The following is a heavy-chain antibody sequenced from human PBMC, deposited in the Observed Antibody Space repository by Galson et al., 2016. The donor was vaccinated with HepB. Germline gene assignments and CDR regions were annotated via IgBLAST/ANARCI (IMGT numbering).Heavy chain of an antibody. CDR2: ISGRGGGT. V-gene: IGHV3-23*01. CDR1: GFTFRNYA. J-gene: IGHJ4*02. Sequence: SLRLSCAASGFTFRNYAMTWVRQAPGKGLEWVASISGRGGGTYIADSVEGRFTISRDNSKKPVDLQMHSLKVEDTAVYFCAKGRSRTGYNCDPIDSWGQGTLVPVSS. CDR3: AKGRSRTGYNCDPIDS. D-gene: IGHD1-20*01.